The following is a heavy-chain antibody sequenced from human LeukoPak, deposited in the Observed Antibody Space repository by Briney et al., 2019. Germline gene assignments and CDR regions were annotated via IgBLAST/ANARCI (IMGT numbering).Heavy chain of an antibody. CDR2: INPNSGGT. V-gene: IGHV1-2*06. CDR3: ARDLEVIAVAVLFDY. Sequence: GASVKVSCKASGYTFTGYYMHWVRQAPGQGLEWMGRINPNSGGTNYAQAFQGRVTMTRDTSISTAYMELSRLRSDNTAVYYCARDLEVIAVAVLFDYWGQGTLVTVSS. CDR1: GYTFTGYY. D-gene: IGHD6-19*01. J-gene: IGHJ4*02.